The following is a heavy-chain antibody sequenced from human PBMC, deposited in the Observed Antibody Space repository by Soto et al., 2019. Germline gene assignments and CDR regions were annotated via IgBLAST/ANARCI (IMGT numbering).Heavy chain of an antibody. D-gene: IGHD6-19*01. J-gene: IGHJ4*02. Sequence: SRASGYTFTSHYMHWVRQAPGQGLEWMGMIDPSGGATTYAQKFQGRVTITRDTSTTTVYMELSSLRPEDTAVYSCSRGLWQWLFDYWGQGPLVTVSS. CDR2: IDPSGGAT. V-gene: IGHV1-46*03. CDR3: SRGLWQWLFDY. CDR1: GYTFTSHY.